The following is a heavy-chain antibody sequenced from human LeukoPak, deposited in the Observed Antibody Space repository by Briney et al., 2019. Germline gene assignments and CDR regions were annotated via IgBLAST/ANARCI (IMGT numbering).Heavy chain of an antibody. Sequence: SETLSLTCTVSGGSISTYYWSWIRQPAGKGLEWLGGMYPSGSTTYKPSLKSRVPISVDTSKNQFSLRLSSVTAAATAVFYFTGSAYFYYLDVWGKGTTVTVSS. CDR2: MYPSGST. V-gene: IGHV4-4*07. J-gene: IGHJ6*03. CDR3: TGSAYFYYLDV. D-gene: IGHD3-10*01. CDR1: GGSISTYY.